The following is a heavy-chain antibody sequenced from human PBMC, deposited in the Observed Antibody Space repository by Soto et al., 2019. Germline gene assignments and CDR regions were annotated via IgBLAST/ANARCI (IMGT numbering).Heavy chain of an antibody. Sequence: GGSLRLSCAASGFTFDDYGMSWVRQAPGKGLEWVSGINWNGGSTGYADSVKGRFTISRDNAKNSLYLQMNSLRAEDTALYYCAREGITMVRGVTSRYYYYGMDVWGQGTTVTVSS. CDR2: INWNGGST. J-gene: IGHJ6*02. D-gene: IGHD3-10*01. V-gene: IGHV3-20*04. CDR3: AREGITMVRGVTSRYYYYGMDV. CDR1: GFTFDDYG.